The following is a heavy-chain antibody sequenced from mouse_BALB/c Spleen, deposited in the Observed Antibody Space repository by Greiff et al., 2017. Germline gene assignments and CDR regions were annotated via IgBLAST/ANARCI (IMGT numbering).Heavy chain of an antibody. D-gene: IGHD2-10*02. CDR1: GFSLTSYG. CDR2: IWAGGST. V-gene: IGHV2-9*02. J-gene: IGHJ2*01. CDR3: AREYGNLDY. Sequence: VKLMESGPGLVQPSQSLSITCTVSGFSLTSYGVHWVRQPPGKGLEWLGVIWAGGSTNYNSALMSRLSISKDNSKSQVFLKMNSLQTDDTAMYYCAREYGNLDYWGQGTTLTVSS.